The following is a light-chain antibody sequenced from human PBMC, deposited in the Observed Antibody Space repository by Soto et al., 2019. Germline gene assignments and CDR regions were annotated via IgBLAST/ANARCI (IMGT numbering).Light chain of an antibody. CDR2: GAS. J-gene: IGKJ1*01. Sequence: EIVMTQSPATLSVSPGERATLSCRASQSVSSNLAWYQQKPGQGPRLLIYGASTRATGIPARFSGSGSGTEFHLTISSLQSEDFAVYYCQQYNNWPTWTFGQGTKVEIK. CDR3: QQYNNWPTWT. V-gene: IGKV3-15*01. CDR1: QSVSSN.